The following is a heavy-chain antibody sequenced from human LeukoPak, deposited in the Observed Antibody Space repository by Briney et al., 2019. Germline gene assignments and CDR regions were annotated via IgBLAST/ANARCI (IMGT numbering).Heavy chain of an antibody. D-gene: IGHD2-21*01. J-gene: IGHJ6*03. V-gene: IGHV3-30-3*01. CDR1: GFPFSSYA. CDR2: ISYDESNK. CDR3: ARGSPVYMVVIAIPYYYYYMDV. Sequence: PGGSLRLSCAASGFPFSSYAMHWVRQAPGKGLEWVAHISYDESNKYYADSVKDRFTVSRDNSKSTLYLQMNSLRAEDTAVYYCARGSPVYMVVIAIPYYYYYMDVWGKGTTVTVSS.